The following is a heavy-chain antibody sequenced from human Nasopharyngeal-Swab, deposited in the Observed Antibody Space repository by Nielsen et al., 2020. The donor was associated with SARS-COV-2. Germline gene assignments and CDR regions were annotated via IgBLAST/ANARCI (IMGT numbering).Heavy chain of an antibody. J-gene: IGHJ4*02. Sequence: WVRQAPGQRLEWMGWINAGNDNTKYSQKFQGRVTITRDTSASTAYMELSSLRSEDTAVYYCARVYYDSSGYYQYWGQGTLVTVSS. CDR2: INAGNDNT. CDR3: ARVYYDSSGYYQY. D-gene: IGHD3-22*01. V-gene: IGHV1-3*01.